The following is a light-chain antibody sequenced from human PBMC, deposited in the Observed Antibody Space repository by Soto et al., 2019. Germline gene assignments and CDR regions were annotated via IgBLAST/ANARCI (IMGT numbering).Light chain of an antibody. CDR3: QQYNTRPPPS. V-gene: IGKV3-15*01. Sequence: ETVMTQSPATLSVSPGEGATLSCRASRSVSSNVAWYQQKPGQAPRLLIYGASTRATDISDRFSGSGSGTEFTLTISSLQSEDFAVYYCQQYNTRPPPSSGPGTKVDIK. CDR2: GAS. J-gene: IGKJ3*01. CDR1: RSVSSN.